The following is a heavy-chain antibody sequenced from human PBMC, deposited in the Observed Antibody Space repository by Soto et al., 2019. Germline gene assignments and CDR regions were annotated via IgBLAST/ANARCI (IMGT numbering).Heavy chain of an antibody. J-gene: IGHJ4*02. V-gene: IGHV4-59*01. CDR2: IYYSGST. CDR1: GGSISSYY. CDR3: ARGHTTVTTALFDY. D-gene: IGHD4-17*01. Sequence: PSETLSLTCTVSGGSISSYYWSWIRQPPGKGLEWIGYIYYSGSTNYNPSLKSRVTISVDTSKNQFSLKLSSVTAADTAVYYCARGHTTVTTALFDYWGQGTLVTVSS.